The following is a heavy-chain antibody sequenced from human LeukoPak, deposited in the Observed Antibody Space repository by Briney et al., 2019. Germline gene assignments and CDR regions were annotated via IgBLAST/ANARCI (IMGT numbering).Heavy chain of an antibody. J-gene: IGHJ4*02. CDR3: AREMGDSSGYYPIDY. Sequence: GGSLRLSCAASGFTFNRYTMNWVRQAPGKGLEWVSSISSSRYIYYGDSVKGRFTISRDNAENSLYLQMNSLGAEDTAVYFCAREMGDSSGYYPIDYWGQGSLVTVSS. CDR1: GFTFNRYT. D-gene: IGHD3-22*01. V-gene: IGHV3-21*01. CDR2: ISSSRYI.